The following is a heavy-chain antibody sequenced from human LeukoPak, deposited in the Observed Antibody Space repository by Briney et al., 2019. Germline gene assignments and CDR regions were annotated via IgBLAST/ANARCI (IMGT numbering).Heavy chain of an antibody. Sequence: GGSLRLSCAASGFTFSSYAMHWVRQAPGKGLEWVAVISYDGSSKSYADSVKGRLTISRDNSKNTLYLQMNSLRVEDTAVYYCARDWGLGVLDVWGQGTTVTVSS. CDR2: ISYDGSSK. CDR3: ARDWGLGVLDV. CDR1: GFTFSSYA. D-gene: IGHD3-10*01. J-gene: IGHJ6*02. V-gene: IGHV3-30*04.